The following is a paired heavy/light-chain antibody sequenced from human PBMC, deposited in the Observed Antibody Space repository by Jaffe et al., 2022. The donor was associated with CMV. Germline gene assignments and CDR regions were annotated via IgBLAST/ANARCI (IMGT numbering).Light chain of an antibody. CDR1: QSLGQSDGNTH. CDR2: RVS. J-gene: IGKJ1*01. V-gene: IGKV2-30*02. Sequence: EVVLTQSPLSLPVTLGQPASISCRSSQSLGQSDGNTHLHWFQQRPGQSPRRLIYRVSNRDSGVPDRFSGSGSGTDFILKISRVEAEDIGVYYCLQAATWPTFGQGTKVEI. CDR3: LQAATWPT.
Heavy chain of an antibody. Sequence: EVQLVQSGGGLAQSGGSLRLSCVASGFTFSNYWMTWVRQAPGKGLEVVTKTNRDGGEKYYADSVKGRFTISRDNAKNFLYLQMDDLKVEDTAVYFCARDPDCSAFDVWGQGTMVTVSS. V-gene: IGHV3-7*01. CDR2: TNRDGGEK. CDR1: GFTFSNYW. D-gene: IGHD2-21*02. CDR3: ARDPDCSAFDV. J-gene: IGHJ3*01.